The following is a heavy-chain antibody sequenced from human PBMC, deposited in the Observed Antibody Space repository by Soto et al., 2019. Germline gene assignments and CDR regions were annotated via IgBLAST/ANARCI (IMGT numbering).Heavy chain of an antibody. J-gene: IGHJ6*02. CDR1: GGSISSGGYY. D-gene: IGHD3-10*01. Sequence: SETLSLTCTVSGGSISSGGYYWSWIRQHPGKGLEWIGYMGYNGFTRYNPSLRSRVAISLDTAKNQFSLNLSSVTAADTALYYCARQGFGELHGLVDVWGQGITVTVSS. V-gene: IGHV4-61*08. CDR2: MGYNGFT. CDR3: ARQGFGELHGLVDV.